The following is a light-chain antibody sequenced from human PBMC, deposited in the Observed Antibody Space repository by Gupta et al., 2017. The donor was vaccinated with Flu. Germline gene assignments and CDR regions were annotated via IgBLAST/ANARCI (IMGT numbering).Light chain of an antibody. CDR1: QSISSW. J-gene: IGKJ2*01. V-gene: IGKV1-5*03. CDR3: QQYNSYGYT. Sequence: DIQMTQSPSTLSASVGDRVTIPCRASQSISSWLAWYQQKPGKAPKLLLYKASSLESGVPSRFSGSGSGTEFTLTISILQPDDFATYYCQQYNSYGYTFGQGTKLEIK. CDR2: KAS.